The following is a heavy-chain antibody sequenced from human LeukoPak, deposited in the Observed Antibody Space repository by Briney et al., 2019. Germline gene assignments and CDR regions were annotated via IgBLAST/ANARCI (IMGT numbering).Heavy chain of an antibody. CDR3: ARVVAARTYYMDV. CDR1: GGSISSYY. D-gene: IGHD6-6*01. V-gene: IGHV4-59*01. CDR2: IYYSGST. Sequence: SETLSLTCTVSGGSISSYYWSWIRQPPGKGLEWIWYIYYSGSTNYNPSLKSRVTISVATSKNQFSLKLSSVTAADTAVYYCARVVAARTYYMDVWGKGTTVTVSS. J-gene: IGHJ6*03.